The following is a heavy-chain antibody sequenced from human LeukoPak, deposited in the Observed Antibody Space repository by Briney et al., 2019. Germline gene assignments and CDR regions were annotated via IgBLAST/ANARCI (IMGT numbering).Heavy chain of an antibody. CDR3: TRGPLRQLLVD. D-gene: IGHD1-1*01. V-gene: IGHV3-53*01. CDR1: GFTVSSNY. CDR2: IYSGGST. J-gene: IGHJ4*02. Sequence: GALRLSCAASGFTVSSNYMSWVRQAPGKGLEWVAVIYSGGSTYYADSVKGRFTISRDNSKNTLYLQMNSLRVEDTAVYYCTRGPLRQLLVDWGQGTLVTVSP.